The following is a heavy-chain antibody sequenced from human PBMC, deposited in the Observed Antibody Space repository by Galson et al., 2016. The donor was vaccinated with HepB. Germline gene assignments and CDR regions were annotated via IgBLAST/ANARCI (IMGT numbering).Heavy chain of an antibody. CDR2: IHHTGNT. D-gene: IGHD6-13*01. Sequence: SETLSLTCFVSGRSISSGYYWDGIRQPPGKGLEWIGSIHHTGNTYYNPSLKSRVTISVDTSRNQFSLRLSFVTAADTALYYCAKIRGSSWRGGFDSWGQGTLVAVSS. V-gene: IGHV4-38-2*01. CDR3: AKIRGSSWRGGFDS. CDR1: GRSISSGYY. J-gene: IGHJ4*02.